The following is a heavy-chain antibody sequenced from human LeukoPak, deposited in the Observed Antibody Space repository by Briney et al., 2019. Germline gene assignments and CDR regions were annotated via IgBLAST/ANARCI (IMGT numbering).Heavy chain of an antibody. Sequence: PGGSLRLSCGASGFIFRTYAMHWVRQAPGKGLEWVAVISHDGINKKYADSVKGRFTISRDNSKNTLYLQMNSLTDEDMAIYYCAREDSDNPSDWFDPWGQGTLVTVSS. V-gene: IGHV3-30-3*01. CDR2: ISHDGINK. CDR1: GFIFRTYA. J-gene: IGHJ5*02. CDR3: AREDSDNPSDWFDP. D-gene: IGHD5-24*01.